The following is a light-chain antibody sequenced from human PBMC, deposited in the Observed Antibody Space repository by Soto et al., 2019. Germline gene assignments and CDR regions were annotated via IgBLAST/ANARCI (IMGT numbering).Light chain of an antibody. CDR1: QSVSSSY. CDR2: GAS. CDR3: QQYCSSPDT. J-gene: IGKJ2*01. V-gene: IGKV3-20*01. Sequence: EIVLTQSPGTLSLSPGERATLSCRASQSVSSSYLAWYQQQPGQAPRLLIYGASSRATGIPDRFSGSGSGTDFTLTISRLEPEDFAVYYCQQYCSSPDTFGQGTKLEIK.